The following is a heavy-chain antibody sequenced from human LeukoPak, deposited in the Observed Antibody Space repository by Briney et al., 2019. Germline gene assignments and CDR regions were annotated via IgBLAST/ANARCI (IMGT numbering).Heavy chain of an antibody. J-gene: IGHJ3*02. CDR2: ILYDGSKK. D-gene: IGHD6-13*01. Sequence: GGSLRLSCVASGFTFANYGMHWVRQAPGKGLEWVAAILYDGSKKYYADSVKGRFSIYRDNSNYTLYLQMNSLRAEDTAVYYCANFEGSSQAFHIWGQGTLVTVSS. CDR3: ANFEGSSQAFHI. V-gene: IGHV3-30*18. CDR1: GFTFANYG.